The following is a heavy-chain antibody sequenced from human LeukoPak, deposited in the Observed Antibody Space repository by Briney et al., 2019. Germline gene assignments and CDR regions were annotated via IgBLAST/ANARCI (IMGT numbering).Heavy chain of an antibody. Sequence: SETLSLTCAVYGGSFSGYYWSWIRQPPGKGLEWIGEINHSGSTNYHPSLKSRVTISVDTSKNQFSLKLSSVTAADTAVYYCARGLGNRITMIVVVKSGAFDIWGQGTMVTVSS. CDR1: GGSFSGYY. J-gene: IGHJ3*02. CDR3: ARGLGNRITMIVVVKSGAFDI. V-gene: IGHV4-34*01. D-gene: IGHD3-22*01. CDR2: INHSGST.